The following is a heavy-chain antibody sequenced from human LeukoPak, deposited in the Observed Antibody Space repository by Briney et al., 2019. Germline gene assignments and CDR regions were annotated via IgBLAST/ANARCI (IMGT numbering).Heavy chain of an antibody. CDR1: GFTFNTYA. D-gene: IGHD3-10*01. CDR2: ISRSGSTI. Sequence: GGSLRLSCAASGFTFNTYAMNWVRQSPGKGLEWVSYISRSGSTIYYADSVKGRFTISRDNAKNSLYLQMNSLRAEDTAVYYCARRGGNFDYWGQGTLVTVSS. J-gene: IGHJ4*02. V-gene: IGHV3-48*03. CDR3: ARRGGNFDY.